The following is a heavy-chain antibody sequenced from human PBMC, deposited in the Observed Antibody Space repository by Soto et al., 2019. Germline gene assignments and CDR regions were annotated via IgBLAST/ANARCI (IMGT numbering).Heavy chain of an antibody. Sequence: LSLTCAVYGGSFSGYYWSWIRQPPGKGLEWIGEINHSGSTNYNPSLKSRVTISVDTSKNQFSLKLSSVTAADTAVYYCARGSGYDFWSGYYTGWFDPWGQGTLVTVSS. V-gene: IGHV4-34*01. CDR3: ARGSGYDFWSGYYTGWFDP. D-gene: IGHD3-3*01. CDR1: GGSFSGYY. CDR2: INHSGST. J-gene: IGHJ5*02.